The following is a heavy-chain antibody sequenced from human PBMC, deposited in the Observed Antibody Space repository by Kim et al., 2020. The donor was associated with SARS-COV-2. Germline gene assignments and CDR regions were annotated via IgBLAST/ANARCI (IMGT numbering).Heavy chain of an antibody. CDR2: ISSSGSYI. V-gene: IGHV3-21*01. D-gene: IGHD6-13*01. CDR3: VRVSYSSTFGNMDV. J-gene: IGHJ6*02. Sequence: GGSLRLSCAASGFTFSSYNMNWVRQAPGKGLEWVSSISSSGSYIYYADSLKGRFTISRDNAKNSLYLQMNSLRAEDTAVYYCVRVSYSSTFGNMDVWGQGTTVTVSS. CDR1: GFTFSSYN.